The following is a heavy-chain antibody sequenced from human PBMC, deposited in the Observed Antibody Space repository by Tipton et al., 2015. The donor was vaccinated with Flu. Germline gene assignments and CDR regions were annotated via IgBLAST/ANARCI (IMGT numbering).Heavy chain of an antibody. CDR3: ARALGSGDNSGRLDY. V-gene: IGHV4-38-2*02. J-gene: IGHJ4*02. D-gene: IGHD3-22*01. CDR1: GDSIGTDYF. Sequence: TLSLTCSVSGDSIGTDYFWGWIRQPPGKGLQWIGNVHRSGNTYYNPSLESRATISLDTSNNQFSLKLNSVTAADTAVYYCARALGSGDNSGRLDYWGQGSLVTVSS. CDR2: VHRSGNT.